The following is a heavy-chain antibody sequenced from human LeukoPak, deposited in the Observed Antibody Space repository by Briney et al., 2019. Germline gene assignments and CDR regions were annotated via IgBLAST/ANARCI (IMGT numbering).Heavy chain of an antibody. V-gene: IGHV3-11*06. D-gene: IGHD4-17*01. CDR1: GFTFSDYY. CDR2: ISSSSSYT. Sequence: PGGSLRLPCAASGFTFSDYYMSWIRQAPGKGLEWVSYISSSSSYTNYADSVKGRFTISRDNAKNSLYLQMNSLRAEDTAVYYCARGYDYGDLEIPLGYWGQGTLVTVSS. J-gene: IGHJ4*02. CDR3: ARGYDYGDLEIPLGY.